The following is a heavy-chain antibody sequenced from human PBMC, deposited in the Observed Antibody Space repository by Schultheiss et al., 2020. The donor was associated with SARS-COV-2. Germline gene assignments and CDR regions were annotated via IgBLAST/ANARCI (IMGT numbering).Heavy chain of an antibody. Sequence: SQTLSLTCTVSGGSISSYYWSWIRQPPGKGLEWIGYIYYSGSTNYNPSLKSRVTISVDTSKNQFSLKLSSVTAADTAVYYCARAPPYDFWSGLNWFDPWGQGTLVTVSS. CDR2: IYYSGST. CDR3: ARAPPYDFWSGLNWFDP. J-gene: IGHJ5*02. V-gene: IGHV4-59*01. D-gene: IGHD3-3*01. CDR1: GGSISSYY.